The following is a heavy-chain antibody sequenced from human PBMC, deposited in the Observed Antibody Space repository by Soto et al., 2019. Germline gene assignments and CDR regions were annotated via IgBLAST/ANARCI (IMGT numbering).Heavy chain of an antibody. Sequence: EVQLAESGGGMVQPGGSLRLSCVASGFTFSSYDMHWVRQAPGKGLEYVSCISSNGGTTYYGNSVKGRFTISRDNSKNTLYLQMGSLSAEDMAVYYCVRRVSGNYDYWGQGTVVTVSS. V-gene: IGHV3-64*01. CDR1: GFTFSSYD. CDR3: VRRVSGNYDY. D-gene: IGHD1-7*01. CDR2: ISSNGGTT. J-gene: IGHJ4*02.